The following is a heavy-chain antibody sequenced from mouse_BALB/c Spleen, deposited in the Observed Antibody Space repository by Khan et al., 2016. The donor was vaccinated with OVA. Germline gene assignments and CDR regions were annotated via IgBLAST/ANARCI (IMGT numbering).Heavy chain of an antibody. CDR2: ISSYSGNT. D-gene: IGHD2-3*01. V-gene: IGHV1S137*01. Sequence: QVQLKQSGPELVRPGVSVKISCKGSGYTFTDYAIHWVKQSHAKSLEWIGLISSYSGNTNYKQKFKDKATMTVDKSSSTAYMELARLTSEASASYCGTRPAYDGYYDYWGQGTTLTVSS. J-gene: IGHJ2*01. CDR3: TRPAYDGYYDY. CDR1: GYTFTDYA.